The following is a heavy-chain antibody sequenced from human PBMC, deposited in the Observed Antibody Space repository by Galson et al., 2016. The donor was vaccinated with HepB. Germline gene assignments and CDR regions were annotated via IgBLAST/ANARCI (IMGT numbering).Heavy chain of an antibody. CDR2: IYYTGST. CDR3: ARGVDYSGSGSYRP. D-gene: IGHD3-10*01. CDR1: GGSVSSASYF. Sequence: SETLSLTCTVSGGSVSSASYFWSWIRQPPGKGLEWIGDIYYTGSTNYNPSPKSRVTISVDTSKNQFSRKLSSMTAADTAVYYCARGVDYSGSGSYRPWGQGSLVTVSS. J-gene: IGHJ5*02. V-gene: IGHV4-61*01.